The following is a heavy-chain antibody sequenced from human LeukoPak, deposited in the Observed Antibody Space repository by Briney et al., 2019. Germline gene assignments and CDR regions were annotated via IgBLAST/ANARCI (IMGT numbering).Heavy chain of an antibody. J-gene: IGHJ4*02. CDR2: ISSSGSTT. V-gene: IGHV3-48*03. CDR3: ARMFEF. CDR1: GFTFSSYE. Sequence: GGSLRLSCAASGFTFSSYEMNWVRQAPGKGLEWVSYISSSGSTTYYADSVKGRFTISRDSAKNSLFLQMNSLRAEDTAVYFCARMFEFWGQGTLVTVSS.